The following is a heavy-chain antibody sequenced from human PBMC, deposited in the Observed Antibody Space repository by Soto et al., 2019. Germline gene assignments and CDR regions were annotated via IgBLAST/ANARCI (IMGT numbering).Heavy chain of an antibody. V-gene: IGHV1-3*04. J-gene: IGHJ5*02. D-gene: IGHD2-21*02. Sequence: QVQLVQSGAEVKKPGASVRVSCRTSGYTFTSYAIHWVRQAPGQGLEWMAWSNIGNGNTKYSQKFQGRVTVSRDTTATTAYMELSSLRSKDTAVYYCAGEPLCGGVCYDHWLDPWGQGTLVTVSS. CDR3: AGEPLCGGVCYDHWLDP. CDR1: GYTFTSYA. CDR2: SNIGNGNT.